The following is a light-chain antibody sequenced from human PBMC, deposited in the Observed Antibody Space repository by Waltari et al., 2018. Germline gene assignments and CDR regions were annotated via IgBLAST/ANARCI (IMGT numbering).Light chain of an antibody. CDR3: QQRPFT. CDR1: QSIANY. V-gene: IGKV3-11*01. Sequence: EIVLTQSPATLSLSPGERATLSCRASQSIANYLAWYQHKPGQAPRLLIYGASKRATGSPARFSGSGSGTDFTLTISSLEPEDFAVYYCQQRPFTFGPGTKVDLK. J-gene: IGKJ3*01. CDR2: GAS.